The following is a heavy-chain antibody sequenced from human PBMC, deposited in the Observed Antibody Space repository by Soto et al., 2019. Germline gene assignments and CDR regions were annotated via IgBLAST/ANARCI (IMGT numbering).Heavy chain of an antibody. CDR1: GGSFSGYY. CDR2: INHSGST. D-gene: IGHD2-15*01. CDR3: ARIPRGYCSGGSCYSFDY. J-gene: IGHJ4*02. V-gene: IGHV4-34*01. Sequence: QVQLQQWGAGLLKPSETLSLTCAVYGGSFSGYYWSWIRQPPGKGLEWIGEINHSGSTNYNPSLKSRVTISVDTSKNQFSLKLSSVTAADTAVYYCARIPRGYCSGGSCYSFDYWGQGTLVTVSS.